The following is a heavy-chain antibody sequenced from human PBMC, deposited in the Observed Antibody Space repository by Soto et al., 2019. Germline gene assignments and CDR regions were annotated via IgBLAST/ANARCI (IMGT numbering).Heavy chain of an antibody. CDR3: RRDFDY. V-gene: IGHV4-4*07. J-gene: IGHJ4*02. Sequence: KPSETLSLTCTVSGASINNYYWSWVRQPAGKGLEWIGRMSTSGSTNYNPSLKSRVTMSVDTSKNQFSLMLNSVTAAGTAVYYCRRDFDYWRQGTLVTVSS. CDR2: MSTSGST. D-gene: IGHD6-6*01. CDR1: GASINNYY.